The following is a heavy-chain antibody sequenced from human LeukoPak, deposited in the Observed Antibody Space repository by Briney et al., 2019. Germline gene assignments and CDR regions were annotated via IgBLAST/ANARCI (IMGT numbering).Heavy chain of an antibody. CDR2: ISGSGGST. CDR3: AKDPGPTYYDFWSGYIDY. J-gene: IGHJ4*02. CDR1: GFTFSIYA. V-gene: IGHV3-23*01. D-gene: IGHD3-3*01. Sequence: GGSLRLSCAASGFTFSIYAMSWVRQTPGKGLEWVSAISGSGGSTYYADSVKGRFTISRDNSKNTLYLQMNSLRAEDTAVYYCAKDPGPTYYDFWSGYIDYWGQGTLVTVSS.